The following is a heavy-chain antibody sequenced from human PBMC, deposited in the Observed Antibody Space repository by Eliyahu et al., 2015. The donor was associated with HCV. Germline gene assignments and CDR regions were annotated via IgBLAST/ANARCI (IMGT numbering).Heavy chain of an antibody. CDR3: VRWGREFDY. CDR1: GGSISITGYY. D-gene: IGHD3-16*01. J-gene: IGHJ4*02. CDR2: IHFSPTR. V-gene: IGHV4-39*02. Sequence: QLQLQESGPGLVKSPETLSLTCAVSGGSISITGYYWGWLRQPPGKGLEWIGKIHFSPTRHPNPSLKSRVTISIDTSKNHFPLQLRSVTAADTAVYYCVRWGREFDYWGQGHLVTVSS.